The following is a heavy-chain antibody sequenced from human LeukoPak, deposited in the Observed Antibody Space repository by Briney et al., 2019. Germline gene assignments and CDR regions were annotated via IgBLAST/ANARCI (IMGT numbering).Heavy chain of an antibody. CDR2: IYYSGAT. CDR1: GGSISDRGYY. D-gene: IGHD3-22*01. CDR3: ARHLYYSDSNGYYYHDAFDI. J-gene: IGHJ3*02. V-gene: IGHV4-39*01. Sequence: SETLSLTCTVSGGSISDRGYYWGWIRQAPGKRLEWIGTIYYSGATYYNPSLRSRVAVSVDTSKNQFSLKLSSVTAADTAVYYCARHLYYSDSNGYYYHDAFDIWGQGTMVTVSS.